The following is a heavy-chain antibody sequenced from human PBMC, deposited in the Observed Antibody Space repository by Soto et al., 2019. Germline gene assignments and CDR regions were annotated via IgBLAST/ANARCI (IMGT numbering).Heavy chain of an antibody. CDR2: ISYDGSDK. CDR3: ARGLMTTVTRFDC. J-gene: IGHJ4*02. V-gene: IGHV3-30*03. CDR1: GFTYSTYT. Sequence: GGSLRLSCAASGFTYSTYTMRWVRQAPGKGLEWVAGISYDGSDKYYGDSVKGRFTISRDNSKNTLYLQMNSLRAEDTALYFCARGLMTTVTRFDCWGQGSLVTVSS. D-gene: IGHD4-17*01.